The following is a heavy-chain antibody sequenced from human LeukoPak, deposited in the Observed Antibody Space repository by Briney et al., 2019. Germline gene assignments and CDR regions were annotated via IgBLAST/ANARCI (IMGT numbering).Heavy chain of an antibody. CDR1: GGSISSGGYY. CDR3: AGSPNYGMDV. Sequence: PSETLSLTCTVSGGSISSGGYYWSWIRQHPGKGLEWVGYIYYSGSTYYNPSLKSRVTISVDTSKNQFSLKLSSVTAADTAVYYRAGSPNYGMDVWGQGTTVTVSS. J-gene: IGHJ6*02. CDR2: IYYSGST. D-gene: IGHD2-8*01. V-gene: IGHV4-31*03.